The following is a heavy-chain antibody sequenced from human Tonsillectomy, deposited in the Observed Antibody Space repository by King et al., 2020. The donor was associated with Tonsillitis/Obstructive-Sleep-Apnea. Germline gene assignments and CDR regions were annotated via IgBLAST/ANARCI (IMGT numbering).Heavy chain of an antibody. CDR3: AKAGFLGWLLDY. D-gene: IGHD3-3*01. CDR2: ITWNSGGL. V-gene: IGHV3-9*01. Sequence: VQSGRYLRPSCAASGFTFDDYAMHWVRQAPGKGLEWVSGITWNSGGLGYADSVKGRFTISRENAKNSLYLQMNSLRDEDTALYYCAKAGFLGWLLDYWGQGTLVTVSS. J-gene: IGHJ4*02. CDR1: GFTFDDYA.